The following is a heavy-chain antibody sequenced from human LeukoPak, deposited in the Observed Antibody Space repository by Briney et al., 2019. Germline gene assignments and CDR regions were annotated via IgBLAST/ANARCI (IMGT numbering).Heavy chain of an antibody. V-gene: IGHV4-39*01. CDR1: GGSISSGSFY. CDR3: ARHVDNIYGPFDS. D-gene: IGHD4-17*01. CDR2: IYYSGST. J-gene: IGHJ4*02. Sequence: PSETLSLTCTVSGGSISSGSFYWAWIRQPPGKGLEWIGTIYYSGSTYYDPSLKSRVTLSVDTSKNQFSLNLGSVTAADTAVYYCARHVDNIYGPFDSWGQGTLVTVSS.